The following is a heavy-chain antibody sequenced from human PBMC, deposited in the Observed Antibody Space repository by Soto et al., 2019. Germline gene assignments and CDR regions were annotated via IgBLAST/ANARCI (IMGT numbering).Heavy chain of an antibody. CDR2: IYHIGST. CDR3: AREWSVDYCSGGSCYSIDSWFDP. J-gene: IGHJ5*02. D-gene: IGHD2-15*01. V-gene: IGHV4-38-2*02. Sequence: SETLSLTCAVSGYSISSGYYWGWIRQPPGKGLEWIGSIYHIGSTYYNPSLKSRVTISVDTSKNQFSLKLSSVTAADTAVYYCAREWSVDYCSGGSCYSIDSWFDPWGQGTLVTVSS. CDR1: GYSISSGYY.